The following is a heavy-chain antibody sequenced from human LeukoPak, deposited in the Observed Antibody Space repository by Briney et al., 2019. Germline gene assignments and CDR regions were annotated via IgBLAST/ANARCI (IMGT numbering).Heavy chain of an antibody. Sequence: QTLSLTCAISGDSVSSNSVAWNWFRQSPSRGLEWLGRTYYTSKWNNDYAESVQSRIAVNPDTSKNQFSLYLNSVTLEDTAVYYCARQASRRFDPWGQGTLVTVSS. CDR2: TYYTSKWNN. J-gene: IGHJ5*02. V-gene: IGHV6-1*01. CDR1: GDSVSSNSVA. CDR3: ARQASRRFDP.